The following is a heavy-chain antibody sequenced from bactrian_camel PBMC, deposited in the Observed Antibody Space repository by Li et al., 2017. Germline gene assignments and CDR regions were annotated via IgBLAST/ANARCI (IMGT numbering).Heavy chain of an antibody. CDR1: GLTFNYGW. J-gene: IGHJ6*01. Sequence: HVQLVVSGGGLVQPGGSLRLSCVASGLTFNYGWMYWVRQAAGKGLEWVSTLNIGSGTTYYGDSVKGRFTFSMGNAKNTVYLHMYSLKPEDTAVYYCARGEPVSFGYWGQGTQVTVS. CDR2: LNIGSGTT. CDR3: ARGEPVSFGY. V-gene: IGHV3S1*01.